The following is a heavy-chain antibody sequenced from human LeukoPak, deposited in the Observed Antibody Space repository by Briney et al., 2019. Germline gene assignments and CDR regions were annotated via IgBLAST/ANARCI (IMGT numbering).Heavy chain of an antibody. Sequence: GEPLKISCKGSGYSFTSYWIGWVRQMPGKGLEWMGIIYPGDSDTRYSPSFQGQVTLSADKSISTAYLQWSSLKASDTAMYYCERLSNEEGSSWYGALDIWGQGTMVTVSS. CDR1: GYSFTSYW. CDR2: IYPGDSDT. V-gene: IGHV5-51*01. J-gene: IGHJ3*02. D-gene: IGHD6-13*01. CDR3: ERLSNEEGSSWYGALDI.